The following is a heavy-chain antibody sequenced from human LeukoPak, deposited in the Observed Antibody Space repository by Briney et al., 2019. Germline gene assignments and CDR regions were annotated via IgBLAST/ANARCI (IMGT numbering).Heavy chain of an antibody. V-gene: IGHV4-59*01. CDR3: ARTSGSYFYYYGMDV. J-gene: IGHJ6*02. Sequence: SQTLSLTCTVSGGSISSYYWSWIRQPPGKGLEWIGYIYYSGSTNYNPSLKSRVTISVDTSKNQFSLKLSSVTAADTAVYYCARTSGSYFYYYGMDVWGQGTTVTVSS. D-gene: IGHD1-26*01. CDR2: IYYSGST. CDR1: GGSISSYY.